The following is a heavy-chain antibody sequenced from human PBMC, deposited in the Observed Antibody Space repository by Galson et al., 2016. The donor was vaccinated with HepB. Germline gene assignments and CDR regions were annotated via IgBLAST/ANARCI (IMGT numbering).Heavy chain of an antibody. V-gene: IGHV1-69*06. CDR3: ASSLYYYDSSGYYGSAFDI. D-gene: IGHD3-22*01. CDR2: IIPIFGTA. J-gene: IGHJ3*02. CDR1: GGTFSSYA. Sequence: SVKVSCKASGGTFSSYAISWVRQAPGQGLEWMGGIIPIFGTANYAQKFQGRVTITADKSTSTAYMELSSLRSEDTAVYYCASSLYYYDSSGYYGSAFDIWGQGTMVTVSS.